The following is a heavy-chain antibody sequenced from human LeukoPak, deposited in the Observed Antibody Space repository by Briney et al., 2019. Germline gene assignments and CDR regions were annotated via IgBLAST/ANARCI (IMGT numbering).Heavy chain of an antibody. D-gene: IGHD3-22*01. J-gene: IGHJ6*03. Sequence: ASVQVSCQASGYTFTDYYIHWVRQAPGKGLEWMGWINPRTGVTNYAQKFQGRVAMTRDTSISAAYMTLTGLTSDDTAVYFCARPYGFYYDSYYYYMDVWGRGTTVTVSS. V-gene: IGHV1-2*02. CDR2: INPRTGVT. CDR3: ARPYGFYYDSYYYYMDV. CDR1: GYTFTDYY.